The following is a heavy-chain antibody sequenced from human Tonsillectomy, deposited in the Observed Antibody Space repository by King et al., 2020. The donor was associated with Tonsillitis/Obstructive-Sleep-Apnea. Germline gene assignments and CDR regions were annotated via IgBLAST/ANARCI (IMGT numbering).Heavy chain of an antibody. V-gene: IGHV3-53*01. J-gene: IGHJ5*02. CDR2: INRDGST. Sequence: VQLVESGGDLIQPGGSLRLSCAASGFTVSSNYMNWVRQAPGKGLEWVSVINRDGSTYYADSVKGRFTISRDNSKNTLYLQMNSLRAEDTAVYYCARGYCSGGSCYSDWFDPWGQGTLVTVSS. D-gene: IGHD2-15*01. CDR1: GFTVSSNY. CDR3: ARGYCSGGSCYSDWFDP.